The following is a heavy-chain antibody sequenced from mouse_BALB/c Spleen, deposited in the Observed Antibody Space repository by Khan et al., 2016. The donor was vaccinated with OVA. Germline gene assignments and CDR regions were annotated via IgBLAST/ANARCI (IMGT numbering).Heavy chain of an antibody. CDR1: GYSFTAYY. CDR2: VNPSDGGT. J-gene: IGHJ3*01. Sequence: VQLKESGPDLVKPGASVKISCKASGYSFTAYYMHWVKESHGKTLECIGRVNPSDGGTNYNQKFRGKATLTVDTSSSTAYMQLRSLTSEDSAVYYCVRGYDVMAYWGQGTLVTFSA. V-gene: IGHV1-18*01. CDR3: VRGYDVMAY. D-gene: IGHD2-14*01.